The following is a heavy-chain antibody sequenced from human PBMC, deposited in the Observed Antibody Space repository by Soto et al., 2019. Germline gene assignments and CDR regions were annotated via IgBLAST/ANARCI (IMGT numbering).Heavy chain of an antibody. CDR3: ARSGPYGEYDY. D-gene: IGHD4-17*01. V-gene: IGHV3-48*03. Sequence: GGSLRLSCAASGFTFSNYEMNWVRQAPGKGLEWVSYIRYSGSTTYYADSVRGRFTISRDNTDNSLFLQMKSPRADDTAIYYCARSGPYGEYDYWGQGTLVTVSS. CDR1: GFTFSNYE. CDR2: IRYSGSTT. J-gene: IGHJ4*02.